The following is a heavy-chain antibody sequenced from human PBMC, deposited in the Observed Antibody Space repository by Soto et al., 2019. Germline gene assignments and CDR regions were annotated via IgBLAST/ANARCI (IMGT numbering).Heavy chain of an antibody. CDR3: ARDLWGYCGTDCYPLDV. J-gene: IGHJ6*02. D-gene: IGHD2-21*02. CDR1: GGTISSWY. Sequence: SETLSLTCTVSGGTISSWYWSWIRQPPGKGLEWIGYIYYSGSTNCNPSLKSRVTISVDTSKNQFSLKLNSVTAADTAVYYCARDLWGYCGTDCYPLDVWGQGTTVTVS. CDR2: IYYSGST. V-gene: IGHV4-59*01.